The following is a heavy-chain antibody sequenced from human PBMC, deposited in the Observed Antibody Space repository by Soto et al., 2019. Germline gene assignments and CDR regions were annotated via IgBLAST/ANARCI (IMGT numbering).Heavy chain of an antibody. V-gene: IGHV3-23*01. J-gene: IGHJ3*02. CDR2: ISGSGGST. Sequence: GGSLRLSCAASGFTFSSYAMSWVRQAPGKGLEWVSAISGSGGSTYYADSVKGRFTISRDNSKNTLYLQMNSLRAEDTAVYYCAKDADIVVVVAATPSFAFDIWGQGTMVTVSS. D-gene: IGHD2-15*01. CDR3: AKDADIVVVVAATPSFAFDI. CDR1: GFTFSSYA.